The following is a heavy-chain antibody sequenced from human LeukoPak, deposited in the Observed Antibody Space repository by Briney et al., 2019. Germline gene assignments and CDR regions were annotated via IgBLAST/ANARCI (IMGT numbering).Heavy chain of an antibody. D-gene: IGHD3-9*01. CDR1: GYTFASYA. J-gene: IGHJ4*02. Sequence: ASVTVSCKASGYTFASYAMHWVRQAPGQRLEWMGWINAGNGNTKYSQKFQGRVTITRDTSASTAYMELSNLRSEDTAVYYCARSGWGYDILTAYYSRYFDYWGQGTLVTVSS. CDR2: INAGNGNT. V-gene: IGHV1-3*01. CDR3: ARSGWGYDILTAYYSRYFDY.